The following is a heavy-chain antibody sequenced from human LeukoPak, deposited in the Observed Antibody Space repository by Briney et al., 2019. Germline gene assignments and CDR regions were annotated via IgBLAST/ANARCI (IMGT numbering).Heavy chain of an antibody. J-gene: IGHJ4*02. D-gene: IGHD6-13*01. V-gene: IGHV4-4*07. Sequence: SETLSLTCTVSGGSISSYNWSWIRQPAGKGLEWIGRIYTSGSTNYNPSLKSRVTMSVDTSKNQFSLKLSSVTAADTAVYYCARETIQIAAVLDYWGQGTLVTVSS. CDR2: IYTSGST. CDR3: ARETIQIAAVLDY. CDR1: GGSISSYN.